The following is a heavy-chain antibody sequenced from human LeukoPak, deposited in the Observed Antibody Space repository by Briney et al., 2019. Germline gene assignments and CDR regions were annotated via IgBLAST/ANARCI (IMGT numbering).Heavy chain of an antibody. D-gene: IGHD3-10*01. V-gene: IGHV1-69*13. Sequence: ASVKVSCKASGGTFSSYAISWVRQAPGQGLEWMGGIIPIFGTANYAQKFQGRVTITADESTSTAYMELSSLRSEDTAVYYCAGGIKRFWFGEPLDYWGQGTLVTVSS. J-gene: IGHJ4*02. CDR3: AGGIKRFWFGEPLDY. CDR1: GGTFSSYA. CDR2: IIPIFGTA.